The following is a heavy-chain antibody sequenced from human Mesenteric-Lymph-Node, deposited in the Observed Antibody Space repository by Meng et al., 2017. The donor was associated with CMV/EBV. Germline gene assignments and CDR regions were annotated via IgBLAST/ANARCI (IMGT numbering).Heavy chain of an antibody. V-gene: IGHV3-48*04. J-gene: IGHJ6*02. CDR1: GFTFTTYG. Sequence: GESLKISCAVSGFTFTTYGMHWVRQAPGKGLEWVSSISSSGGTIYYADSVKGRFTISRDNAKNSLYLQMNSLRAEDTAVYYCARSKVIQYYYGMDVWGQGTTVTVSS. D-gene: IGHD2/OR15-2a*01. CDR2: ISSSGGTI. CDR3: ARSKVIQYYYGMDV.